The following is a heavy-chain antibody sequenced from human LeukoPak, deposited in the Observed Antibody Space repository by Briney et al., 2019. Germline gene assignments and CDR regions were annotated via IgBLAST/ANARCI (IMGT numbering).Heavy chain of an antibody. J-gene: IGHJ4*02. Sequence: PGGSLRLSCAASGNYWVHWVRQAPGKGLVGVSHINSDGSWTSYADSVKGRFTISKDNAKNTVYLQMNSLRAEDTAVYYCVSFYETYWGRGTLVTVSS. CDR1: GNYW. V-gene: IGHV3-74*01. CDR2: INSDGSWT. D-gene: IGHD2/OR15-2a*01. CDR3: VSFYETY.